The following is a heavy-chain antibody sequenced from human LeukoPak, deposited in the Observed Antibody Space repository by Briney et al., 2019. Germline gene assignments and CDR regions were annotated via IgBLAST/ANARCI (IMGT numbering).Heavy chain of an antibody. CDR1: GYTFSGYY. D-gene: IGHD3-10*01. J-gene: IGHJ4*02. CDR2: INPNSGGT. CDR3: ARDVVTMVRGVINPVDY. Sequence: ASVKVFCKASGYTFSGYYMHWVRQAPGQGLEWMGRINPNSGGTNYAQKFQGRVTMTRDTSISTAYMELSRLRSDDTAVYYCARDVVTMVRGVINPVDYWGQGTLVTVSS. V-gene: IGHV1-2*06.